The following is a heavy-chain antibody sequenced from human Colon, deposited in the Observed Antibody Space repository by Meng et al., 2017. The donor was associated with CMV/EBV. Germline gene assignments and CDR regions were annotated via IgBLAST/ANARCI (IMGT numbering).Heavy chain of an antibody. CDR1: GYNFTGHA. CDR2: VDCGNGNT. D-gene: IGHD2-15*01. Sequence: CKASGYNFTGHAIHWVRQAPGQRLEWMGWVDCGNGNTKYSQKFQDRVIITRDTSATTVYMELSSLKSEDTAVYYCAREPPLGGYFDYWGQGTLVTVSS. CDR3: AREPPLGGYFDY. J-gene: IGHJ4*02. V-gene: IGHV1-3*01.